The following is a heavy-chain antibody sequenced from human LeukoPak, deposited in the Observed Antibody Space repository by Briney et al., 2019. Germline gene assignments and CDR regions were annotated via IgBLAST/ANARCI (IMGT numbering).Heavy chain of an antibody. V-gene: IGHV4-30-4*01. D-gene: IGHD2-2*01. CDR1: GGSISSGDYY. Sequence: PSETLSLTCTVSGGSISSGDYYWSWIRQPPGKGLEWIGYIYYSGSTYYNPSLKSRVTISVDTSKNQFSLKLSSVTAADTAVYYCARDIVVVPAARGDWFDSWGQGTLVTVSS. CDR2: IYYSGST. CDR3: ARDIVVVPAARGDWFDS. J-gene: IGHJ5*01.